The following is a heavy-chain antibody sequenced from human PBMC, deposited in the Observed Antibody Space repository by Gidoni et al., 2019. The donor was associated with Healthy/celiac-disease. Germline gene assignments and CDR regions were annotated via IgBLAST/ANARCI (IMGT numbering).Heavy chain of an antibody. D-gene: IGHD6-19*01. CDR1: GHSISSGYY. V-gene: IGHV4-38-2*02. J-gene: IGHJ5*02. CDR2: IYHSGST. CDR3: ARDTAVAGNWFDP. Sequence: QAHLQATGPGLVKRPETLSLTYAVSGHSISSGYYWGWIRQPPGKGLGWIGCIYHSGSTYYNPSLKSRVTISVGTSKNQFSLKLSSVTAADTAVYYCARDTAVAGNWFDPWGQGTLVTVSS.